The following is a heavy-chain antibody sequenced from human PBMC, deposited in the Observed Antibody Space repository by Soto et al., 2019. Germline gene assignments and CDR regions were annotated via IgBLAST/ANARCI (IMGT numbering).Heavy chain of an antibody. CDR2: VKSKSDGETT. CDR3: STDRRIASSEY. D-gene: IGHD2-21*01. J-gene: IGHJ4*02. V-gene: IGHV3-15*01. Sequence: EVQLVESGGGLVKPGASLRLSCAASGFTFTNAWMGWVRQAPGKGLEWVGRVKSKSDGETTDYAAPVKGRFTISRDDSKNTLYLQMNSLNAEDTAVYYCSTDRRIASSEYWGQGTLVTVSS. CDR1: GFTFTNAW.